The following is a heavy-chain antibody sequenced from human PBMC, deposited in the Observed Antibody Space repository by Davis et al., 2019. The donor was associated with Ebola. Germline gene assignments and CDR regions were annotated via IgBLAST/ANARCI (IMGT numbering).Heavy chain of an antibody. Sequence: MPGGSLRLSCTVSGGSISSYYWSWIRQPPGKGLEWIGYIYYSGAIYYSGTTNYNPSLKSRVTMSLDTSKNQFSLKLSSVTAADTAVYYCARQWTLRDAFDVWGQGTMVTVSS. CDR2: IYYSGAIYYSGTT. CDR3: ARQWTLRDAFDV. D-gene: IGHD2-15*01. CDR1: GGSISSYY. J-gene: IGHJ3*01. V-gene: IGHV4-59*08.